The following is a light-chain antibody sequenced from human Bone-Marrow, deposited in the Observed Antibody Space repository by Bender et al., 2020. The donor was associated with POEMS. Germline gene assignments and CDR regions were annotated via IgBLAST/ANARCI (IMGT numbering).Light chain of an antibody. Sequence: SYEVTQPSSVSVSPGQTASITCSGDKLGNKYACWYQQKAGQSPTLVIYQDAKRPSGIPERFSGSNSGNTATLTISGTQAMDEADYYCQAWDSNTGVFGGGTKLTVL. CDR1: KLGNKY. CDR2: QDA. J-gene: IGLJ3*02. CDR3: QAWDSNTGV. V-gene: IGLV3-1*01.